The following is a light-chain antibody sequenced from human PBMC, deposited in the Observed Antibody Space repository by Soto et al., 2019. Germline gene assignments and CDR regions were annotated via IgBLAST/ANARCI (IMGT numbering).Light chain of an antibody. V-gene: IGKV1-5*03. CDR3: QHYNTYSGT. CDR2: RAS. J-gene: IGKJ3*01. CDR1: QSINTW. Sequence: DIQMTQSPSTLSASVGDRVTITCRASQSINTWLAWHQQKPGKAPKLLIYRASTLESGVPSRFSGSGSGTEFTLTISSLQPDDFSTYYCQHYNTYSGTFGPGTKVDI.